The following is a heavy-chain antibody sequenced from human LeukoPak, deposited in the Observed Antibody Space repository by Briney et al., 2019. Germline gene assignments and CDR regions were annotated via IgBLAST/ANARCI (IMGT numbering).Heavy chain of an antibody. CDR1: GFTFRSYS. CDR3: ASGGVAEGVDY. CDR2: ISSSSSYI. V-gene: IGHV3-21*01. Sequence: GGSLRLSCAASGFTFRSYSMNWVRQAPGKGLEWVSSISSSSSYIHYADSVKGRFAISRDNAKNSLYLQMHSLRAEDTAVYYCASGGVAEGVDYWGQGTLVTVSS. J-gene: IGHJ4*02. D-gene: IGHD2-15*01.